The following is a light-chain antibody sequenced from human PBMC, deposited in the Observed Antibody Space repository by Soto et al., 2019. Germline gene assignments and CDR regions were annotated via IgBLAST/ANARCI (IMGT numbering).Light chain of an antibody. Sequence: QSALTQPRSVSGSPGQSVTISCTGTSSDVGGYNFVSWYQQHPGKAPKLIIYDVSKRPSGVPDRFSGSKSGNTASLTISGLQAGDEADYYCCSYAGSYTLWVFGGGTKLTVL. CDR2: DVS. J-gene: IGLJ3*02. V-gene: IGLV2-11*01. CDR1: SSDVGGYNF. CDR3: CSYAGSYTLWV.